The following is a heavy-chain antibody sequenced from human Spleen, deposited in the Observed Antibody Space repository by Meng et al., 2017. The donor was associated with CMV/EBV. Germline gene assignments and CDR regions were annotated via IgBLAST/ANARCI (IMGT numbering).Heavy chain of an antibody. V-gene: IGHV3-23*03. CDR3: AKEAGKVARSIIAARADF. Sequence: GESLKISCSASGFTFSSYTMTWVRQAPGKGLEWVSVICPDGTHYAGFVKGRFTISRDDSKNIVYLQMNSLGVEDTALYYCAKEAGKVARSIIAARADFWGQGTLVTVSS. D-gene: IGHD6-6*01. CDR2: ICPDGT. CDR1: GFTFSSYT. J-gene: IGHJ4*02.